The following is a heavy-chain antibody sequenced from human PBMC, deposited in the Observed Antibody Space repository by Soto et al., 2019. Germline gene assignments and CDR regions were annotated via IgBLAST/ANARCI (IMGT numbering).Heavy chain of an antibody. J-gene: IGHJ6*02. CDR3: ARGEGPRYDFWSGSLDYYGMDV. D-gene: IGHD3-3*01. CDR1: GGTFSSYA. CDR2: IIPIFGTA. V-gene: IGHV1-69*13. Sequence: SVKVSCKASGGTFSSYAISWVRQAPGQGLEWMGGIIPIFGTANYAQKFQGRVTITADESTSTAHMELSSLRSEDTAVYYCARGEGPRYDFWSGSLDYYGMDVWGQGTTVTVS.